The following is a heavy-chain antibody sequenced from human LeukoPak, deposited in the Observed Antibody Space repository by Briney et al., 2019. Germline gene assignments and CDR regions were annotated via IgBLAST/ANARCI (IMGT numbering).Heavy chain of an antibody. CDR3: ARGEQPYNAFDS. J-gene: IGHJ3*02. CDR1: GGSISSYY. V-gene: IGHV4-59*12. CDR2: IYYSGST. Sequence: SETLSLTCTVSGGSISSYYWSWIRQPPGKGLEWIGYIYYSGSTNYNPSLKSRVTMSVDTSKNQFSLKLSSVTAADTAVYYCARGEQPYNAFDSWGQGTMVTVSS. D-gene: IGHD1-26*01.